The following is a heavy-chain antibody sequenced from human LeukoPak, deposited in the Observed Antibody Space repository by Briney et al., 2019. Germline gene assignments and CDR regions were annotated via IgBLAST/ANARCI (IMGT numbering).Heavy chain of an antibody. D-gene: IGHD3-9*01. J-gene: IGHJ4*02. CDR2: ISGSGGST. Sequence: GGSLRLSCAASGFTFSSYAMSWVRQAPGKGLEWVSAISGSGGSTYYADSVKGRFTISRDNSKNTLYLQMNSLRAEDTAVYYCARDPILRYFDREYYFDYWGQGTLVTVSS. CDR3: ARDPILRYFDREYYFDY. V-gene: IGHV3-23*01. CDR1: GFTFSSYA.